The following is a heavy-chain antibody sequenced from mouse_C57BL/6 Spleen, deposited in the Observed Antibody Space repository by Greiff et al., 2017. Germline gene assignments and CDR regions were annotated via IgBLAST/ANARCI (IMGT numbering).Heavy chain of an antibody. CDR3: ARGYYGRAWFAY. CDR1: GFTFSDYG. J-gene: IGHJ3*01. CDR2: ISSGSSTI. Sequence: EVKLVESGGGLVKPGGSLKLSCAASGFTFSDYGMHWVRQAPEKGLEWVAYISSGSSTIYYADTVKGRFTISRDNAKNTLFLQMTSLRSEDTAMDYCARGYYGRAWFAYWGQGTLVTVSA. D-gene: IGHD1-1*01. V-gene: IGHV5-17*01.